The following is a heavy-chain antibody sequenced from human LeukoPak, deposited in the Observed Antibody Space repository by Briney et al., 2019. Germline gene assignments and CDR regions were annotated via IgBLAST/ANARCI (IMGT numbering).Heavy chain of an antibody. J-gene: IGHJ4*02. D-gene: IGHD5-24*01. CDR3: ARQRSGRWLPRGYFDY. CDR2: IYYSGST. CDR1: GGSFSGYY. Sequence: SETLSLTCAVYGGSFSGYYWSWIRQPPGKGLEWIGSIYYSGSTYYNPSLKSRVTISVDTSKNQFSLKLSSVTAADTAVYYCARQRSGRWLPRGYFDYWGQGTLVTVSS. V-gene: IGHV4-34*01.